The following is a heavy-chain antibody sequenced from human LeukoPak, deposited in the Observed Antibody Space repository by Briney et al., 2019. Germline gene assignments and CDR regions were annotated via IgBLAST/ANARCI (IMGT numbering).Heavy chain of an antibody. Sequence: TGGSLRLSCAASGFTFSSYWMSWVRQAPGKGLEWVANIKQDGSEKYYVDSVKGRFTISRDNAKNSLYLQMNSLRAEDTAVYYCARVLSSSWFDAFDIWGQGTMVTVSS. CDR3: ARVLSSSWFDAFDI. V-gene: IGHV3-7*01. D-gene: IGHD6-13*01. CDR2: IKQDGSEK. J-gene: IGHJ3*02. CDR1: GFTFSSYW.